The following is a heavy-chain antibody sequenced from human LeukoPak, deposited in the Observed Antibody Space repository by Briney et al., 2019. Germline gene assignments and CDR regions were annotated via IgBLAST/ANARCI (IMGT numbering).Heavy chain of an antibody. CDR2: INQDGGEN. CDR1: AFTFRTYW. Sequence: GGSLRLSCAASAFTFRTYWMSWVRQAPGKGLEWVANINQDGGENYYVDSVKGRFTISRDNAKNSLYLQMNSLRAEDTAVYYCARRPGYCSGGSCYPFDYWGQGAVVTVSS. J-gene: IGHJ4*02. CDR3: ARRPGYCSGGSCYPFDY. D-gene: IGHD2-15*01. V-gene: IGHV3-7*05.